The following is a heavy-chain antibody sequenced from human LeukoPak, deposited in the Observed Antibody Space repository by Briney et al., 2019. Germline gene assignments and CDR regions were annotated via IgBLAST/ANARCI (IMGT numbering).Heavy chain of an antibody. Sequence: PSETLSLTCTVSSYSISSGYYWGWIRQPPGKGLEWLGDIYHSGSTYYNPSLKSRVTILVDTSKNQFSLKLSSVTAADTAVYYCARDQYYYDRSGYYAFGIWGQGTMVTVSS. V-gene: IGHV4-38-2*02. CDR1: SYSISSGYY. J-gene: IGHJ3*02. D-gene: IGHD3-22*01. CDR3: ARDQYYYDRSGYYAFGI. CDR2: IYHSGST.